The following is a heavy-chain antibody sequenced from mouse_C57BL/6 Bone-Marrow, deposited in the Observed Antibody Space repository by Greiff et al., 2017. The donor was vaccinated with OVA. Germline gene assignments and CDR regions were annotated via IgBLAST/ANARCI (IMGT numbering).Heavy chain of an antibody. V-gene: IGHV5-4*01. CDR3: ARDLGYYDYPWFAY. D-gene: IGHD2-4*01. CDR1: GFTFSSYA. CDR2: ISDGGSYT. Sequence: EVMLVESGGGLVKPGGSLKLSCAASGFTFSSYAMSWVRQTPEKRLEWVATISDGGSYTYYPDNVKGRFTISRDNAKNNLYLQMSHLKSEDTAMYYCARDLGYYDYPWFAYWGQGTLVTVSA. J-gene: IGHJ3*01.